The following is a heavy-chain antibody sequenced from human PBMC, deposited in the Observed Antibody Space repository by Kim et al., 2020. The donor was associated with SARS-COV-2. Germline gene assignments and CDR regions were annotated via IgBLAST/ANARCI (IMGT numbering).Heavy chain of an antibody. CDR3: AKSGLGLSGYFDY. D-gene: IGHD5-12*01. J-gene: IGHJ4*02. V-gene: IGHV3-30*02. Sequence: YADSVKGRFTISRDNSKNTLYLQMNSLRAEDTAVYYCAKSGLGLSGYFDYWGQGTLVTVSS.